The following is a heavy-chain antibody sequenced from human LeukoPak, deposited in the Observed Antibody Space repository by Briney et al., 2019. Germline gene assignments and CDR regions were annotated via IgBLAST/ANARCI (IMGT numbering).Heavy chain of an antibody. V-gene: IGHV3-21*01. Sequence: GGSLRLSCAASGFTFSSYSMNWVRQAPGKGLEWVSSISSSSSYIYYADSVKGRFTISRDNAKNSLYLQMNSLRAEDTAVYYCARDRTYYYDSSGAVGYWGQGTLVTVSS. CDR3: ARDRTYYYDSSGAVGY. J-gene: IGHJ4*02. CDR1: GFTFSSYS. CDR2: ISSSSSYI. D-gene: IGHD3-22*01.